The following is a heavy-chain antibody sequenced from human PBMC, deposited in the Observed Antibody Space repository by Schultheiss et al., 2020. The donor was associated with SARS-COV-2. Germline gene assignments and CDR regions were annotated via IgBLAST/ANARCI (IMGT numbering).Heavy chain of an antibody. J-gene: IGHJ6*02. V-gene: IGHV3-9*01. CDR2: ISWNSGSI. Sequence: GGSLRLSCAASGFTFSSYAMSWVRQAPGKGLEWVSGISWNSGSIGYADSVKGRFTISRDNAKNSLYLQMNSLRAEDTALYYCAKDTGAISYGMDVWGQGTTVTVSS. CDR1: GFTFSSYA. D-gene: IGHD5-12*01. CDR3: AKDTGAISYGMDV.